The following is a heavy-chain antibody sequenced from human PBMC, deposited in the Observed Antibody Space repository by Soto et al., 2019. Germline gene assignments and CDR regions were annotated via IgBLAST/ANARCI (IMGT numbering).Heavy chain of an antibody. D-gene: IGHD6-6*01. V-gene: IGHV4-39*01. CDR1: GGSISSSSYY. CDR3: ARQSSSYYYYYGMDV. Sequence: LSLTCTVSGGSISSSSYYWGWIRQPPGKGLEWIGSIYYSGSTYYNPSLKSRVTISVDTSKNQFSLKLSSVTAADTAVYYCARQSSSYYYYYGMDVWGQGTTVTVSS. CDR2: IYYSGST. J-gene: IGHJ6*02.